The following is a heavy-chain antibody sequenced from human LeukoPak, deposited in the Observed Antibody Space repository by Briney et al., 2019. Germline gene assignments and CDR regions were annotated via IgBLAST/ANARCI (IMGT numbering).Heavy chain of an antibody. J-gene: IGHJ5*02. CDR3: ARFMFTGIAAAGTAIDP. CDR2: ISSSGSTI. D-gene: IGHD6-13*01. CDR1: GFTFSSYE. V-gene: IGHV3-48*03. Sequence: PGGSLRLSCAASGFTFSSYEMNWVRQAPGKGLEWVSYISSSGSTIYYADSVKGRFTISRDNAKNSLYLQMNSLRAEDTAVYYCARFMFTGIAAAGTAIDPWGQGTLVTVSS.